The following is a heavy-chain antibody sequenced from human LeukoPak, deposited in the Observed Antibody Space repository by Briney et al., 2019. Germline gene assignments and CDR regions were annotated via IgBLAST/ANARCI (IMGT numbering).Heavy chain of an antibody. J-gene: IGHJ4*02. CDR2: IYYSGST. V-gene: IGHV4-59*01. D-gene: IGHD3-22*01. Sequence: SETLSLTCAVSGGSIINYYWSWIRQPPGKGLEWIGYIYYSGSTNYNPSLKSRVTISVDTSKNQFSLKLSSVTAADTAVYYCARGSGGYLSLGVDYWGQGTLVTVSS. CDR3: ARGSGGYLSLGVDY. CDR1: GGSIINYY.